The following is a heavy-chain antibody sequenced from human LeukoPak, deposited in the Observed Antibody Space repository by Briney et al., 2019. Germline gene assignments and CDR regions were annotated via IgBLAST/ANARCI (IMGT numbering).Heavy chain of an antibody. CDR2: IYYSVST. J-gene: IGHJ4*02. Sequence: SETLSLTCTVSGGSISNSSYYWGWIRQPPGKGLEWIGSIYYSVSTYYNPSLKSRVTISVDTSKNQFSLKLSSVTAADTAMYYCVKSGGYGLIDYWGQGTLVTVSS. V-gene: IGHV4-39*01. CDR3: VKSGGYGLIDY. CDR1: GGSISNSSYY. D-gene: IGHD6-19*01.